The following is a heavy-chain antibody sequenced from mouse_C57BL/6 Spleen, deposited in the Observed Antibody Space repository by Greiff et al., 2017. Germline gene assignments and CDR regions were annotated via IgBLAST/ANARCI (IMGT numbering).Heavy chain of an antibody. D-gene: IGHD1-1*01. CDR2: INPNYGTT. CDR1: GYSFTDYN. CDR3: ARMDYGSSYVAMDY. J-gene: IGHJ4*01. V-gene: IGHV1-39*01. Sequence: VQLKQSGPELVKPGASVKISCKASGYSFTDYNMNWVKQSNGKSLEWIGVINPNYGTTSYNQKFKGKATLTVDQSSSTAYMQLNSLTSEDSAVYYCARMDYGSSYVAMDYWGQGTSVTVSS.